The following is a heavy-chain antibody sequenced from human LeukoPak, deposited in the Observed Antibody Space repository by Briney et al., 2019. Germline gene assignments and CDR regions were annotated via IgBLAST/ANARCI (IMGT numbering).Heavy chain of an antibody. CDR2: IYYSGNT. V-gene: IGHV4-30-4*08. J-gene: IGHJ5*02. D-gene: IGHD4-11*01. Sequence: PSETLSLTCTVSGGSISSGGYYWSWIRQPPGKGLEWIGYIYYSGNTYYNPSLKSRVTISADTSKNQFSLRLSSVTAADTAVYYCVREDDYSSGNWFDPWGQGTLVTVSS. CDR3: VREDDYSSGNWFDP. CDR1: GGSISSGGYY.